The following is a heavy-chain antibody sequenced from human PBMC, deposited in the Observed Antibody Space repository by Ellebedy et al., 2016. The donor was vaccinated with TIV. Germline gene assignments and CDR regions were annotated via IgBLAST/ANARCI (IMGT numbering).Heavy chain of an antibody. Sequence: MPSETLSLTCTVSGGSITSSYWSWIRQPPGKGLEVIGYISSSGRTNFHPSLKSRVTMSVDSSNNQFSLRLASVTAADTAVYYCARVTRDVLYNIGGAFDIWGHGTMVTVS. CDR2: ISSSGRT. V-gene: IGHV4-59*12. D-gene: IGHD5-24*01. CDR1: GGSITSSY. CDR3: ARVTRDVLYNIGGAFDI. J-gene: IGHJ3*02.